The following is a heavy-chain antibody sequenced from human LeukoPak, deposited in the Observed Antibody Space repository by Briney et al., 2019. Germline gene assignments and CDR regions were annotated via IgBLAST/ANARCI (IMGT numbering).Heavy chain of an antibody. CDR1: GGSISSSNW. D-gene: IGHD3-22*01. V-gene: IGHV4-4*02. J-gene: IGHJ3*02. CDR2: IYHSGST. CDR3: ARVTPWYYYDSSGMKAFDI. Sequence: PSETLSLTCAVSGGSISSSNWWSWVRQPPGKGLEWIGEIYHSGSTNYNPSLKSRVTISVDKSKNQFSLRLGSVTAADTAVYYCARVTPWYYYDSSGMKAFDIWGQGTMVTVSS.